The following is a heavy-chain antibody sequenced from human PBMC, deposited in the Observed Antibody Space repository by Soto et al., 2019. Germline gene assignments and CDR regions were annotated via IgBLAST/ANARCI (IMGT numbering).Heavy chain of an antibody. CDR3: XXXXXXXXXXYDP. CDR2: ISYDGSNK. J-gene: IGHJ5*02. CDR1: GFTFSXXX. Sequence: QVQLVESGGGVVQPGRSLRLSCAASGFTFSXXXXXXXXXXXXXXXEWVAVISYDGSNKYYADSVKGRFTISRDNXXXXXXXXXXXXXXXXXXXXXXXXXXXXXXXXYDPWGQGTLVTVSS. V-gene: IGHV3-30-3*01.